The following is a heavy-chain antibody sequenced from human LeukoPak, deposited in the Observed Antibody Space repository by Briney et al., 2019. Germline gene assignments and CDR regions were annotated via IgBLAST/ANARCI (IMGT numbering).Heavy chain of an antibody. V-gene: IGHV3-33*01. CDR1: GFTFSSYG. CDR3: ARDTYYHYYDSSGYYIDY. D-gene: IGHD3-22*01. CDR2: IWYDGSNK. J-gene: IGHJ4*02. Sequence: GGSLRLSRAASGFTFSSYGMHWVRQAPGKGLEWVAVIWYDGSNKYYADSVKGRFTISRDNSKNTLYLQMNSLRAEDTAVYYCARDTYYHYYDSSGYYIDYWGQGTLVTVSS.